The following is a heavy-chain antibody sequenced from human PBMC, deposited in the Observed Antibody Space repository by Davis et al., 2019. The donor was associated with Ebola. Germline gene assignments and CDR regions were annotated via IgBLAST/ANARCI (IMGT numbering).Heavy chain of an antibody. D-gene: IGHD4-17*01. CDR2: ISSSSSTI. CDR1: GFTVSSNY. CDR3: ARDLTTVTSDWFDP. V-gene: IGHV3-48*02. J-gene: IGHJ5*02. Sequence: GESLKISCAASGFTVSSNYMSWVRQAPGKGLEWVSYISSSSSTIYYADSVKGRFTISRDNAKNSLYLQMNSLRDEDTAVYYCARDLTTVTSDWFDPWGQGTLVTVSS.